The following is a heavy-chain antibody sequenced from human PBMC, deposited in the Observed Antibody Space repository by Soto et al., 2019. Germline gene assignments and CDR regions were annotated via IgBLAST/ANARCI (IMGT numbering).Heavy chain of an antibody. D-gene: IGHD5-12*01. CDR1: GFTFSSYG. Sequence: QVQLVESGGGVVQPGRSLRLSCAASGFTFSSYGMHWVRQAPGKGLEWVAVISYDGSNKYYADSVKGRFTISRDNSKNTLYLQMNSLRAEDTAVYYCAKDLKWLRLTTDAFDIWGQGTMVTVSS. CDR3: AKDLKWLRLTTDAFDI. V-gene: IGHV3-30*18. CDR2: ISYDGSNK. J-gene: IGHJ3*02.